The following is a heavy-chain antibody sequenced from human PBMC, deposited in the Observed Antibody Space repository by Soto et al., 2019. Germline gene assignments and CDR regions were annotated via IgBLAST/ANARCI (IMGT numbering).Heavy chain of an antibody. CDR1: GGSVRSHY. CDR2: VYYSGIP. D-gene: IGHD1-26*01. J-gene: IGHJ4*02. V-gene: IGHV4-59*02. CDR3: ARGWDSYFDY. Sequence: PSETLSLTCTVSGGSVRSHYWSWIRQPPGKGLEYIGYVYYSGIPNYNPSLKSRVTTSVDTSKNQFSLRLSSVTAADTAVYYCARGWDSYFDYWGQGTLVTVSS.